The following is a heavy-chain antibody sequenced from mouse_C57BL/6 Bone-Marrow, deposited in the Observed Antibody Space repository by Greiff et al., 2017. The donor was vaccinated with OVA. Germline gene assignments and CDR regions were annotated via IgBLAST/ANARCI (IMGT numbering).Heavy chain of an antibody. CDR2: ISSGSSTI. J-gene: IGHJ3*01. CDR1: GFTFSDYG. Sequence: EVQLVESGGGLVKPGGSLKLSCAASGFTFSDYGMHWVRQAPEKGLEWVAYISSGSSTIYYADTVKGRFTISRDNAKNTLFLQMTSLRSEDTAMYYCARSIFSAGFAYWGQGTLVTVSA. V-gene: IGHV5-17*01. D-gene: IGHD3-1*01. CDR3: ARSIFSAGFAY.